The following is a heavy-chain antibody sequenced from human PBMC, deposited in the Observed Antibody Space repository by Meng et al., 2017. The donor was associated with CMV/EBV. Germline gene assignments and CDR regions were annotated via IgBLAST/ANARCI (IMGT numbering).Heavy chain of an antibody. CDR1: GGSIGSGSYY. V-gene: IGHV4-61*02. D-gene: IGHD1-1*01. J-gene: IGHJ5*02. Sequence: VHSQESGPGRVKPSQPLALTGTVSGGSIGSGSYYWSWIRQPAGKGLEWIGRIYTSGSTNYNPSLKSRVTISVDTSKNQFSLKLSSVTAADTAVYYCAREAFKVLFFPFNPWGQGTLVTVSS. CDR2: IYTSGST. CDR3: AREAFKVLFFPFNP.